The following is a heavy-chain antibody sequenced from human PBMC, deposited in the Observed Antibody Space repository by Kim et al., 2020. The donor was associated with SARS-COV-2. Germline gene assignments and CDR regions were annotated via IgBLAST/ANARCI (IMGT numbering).Heavy chain of an antibody. V-gene: IGHV3-9*01. CDR1: GFTFDDFA. J-gene: IGHJ4*02. CDR3: EKGPGSGPSYKYVDY. D-gene: IGHD3-10*01. CDR2: LSWNGNSV. Sequence: GGSLRLSCVVSGFTFDDFAMHWFRQAPGKGLEWVSGLSWNGNSVVYADSVQGRFTISRDNAKNSLYLEMTSLRTEDTAVYFCEKGPGSGPSYKYVDYGGQGPVLPVS.